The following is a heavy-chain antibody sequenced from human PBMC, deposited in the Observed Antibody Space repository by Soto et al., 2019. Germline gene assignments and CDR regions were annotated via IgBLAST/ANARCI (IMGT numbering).Heavy chain of an antibody. CDR1: GYTLSNYA. J-gene: IGHJ4*02. CDR2: INAGNGDI. V-gene: IGHV1-3*01. CDR3: ANRGYSYGFVIY. Sequence: ASVKVSCKASGYTLSNYAMHWVRQAPGQRLEWMGWINAGNGDIKYSQKFQGRVTITADKSTSTAYMELSSLRSEDTAVYYCANRGYSYGFVIYWGQGTLVTVSS. D-gene: IGHD5-18*01.